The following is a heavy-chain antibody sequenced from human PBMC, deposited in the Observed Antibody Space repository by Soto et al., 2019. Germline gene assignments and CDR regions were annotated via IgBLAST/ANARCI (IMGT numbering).Heavy chain of an antibody. CDR2: IIPILGIA. J-gene: IGHJ4*02. CDR1: GGTFSSYT. V-gene: IGHV1-69*02. CDR3: ASTSVGIAAAGKNDY. Sequence: ASVKVSCKASGGTFSSYTISWVRQAPGQGLEWMGRIIPILGIANYAQKFQGRVTITADKSTSTAYMELSSLRSEDTAVYYCASTSVGIAAAGKNDYWGQGTLVTVSS. D-gene: IGHD6-13*01.